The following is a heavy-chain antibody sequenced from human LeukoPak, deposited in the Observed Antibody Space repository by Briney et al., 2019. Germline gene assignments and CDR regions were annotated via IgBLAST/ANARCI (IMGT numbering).Heavy chain of an antibody. CDR2: ISSVSTTI. Sequence: GGSLRLSCAASGFTFSSYSMNWVRQAPGKGLEWVSYISSVSTTIYYADSVKGRFTISRDNAKKSLYLQMNSLRAEDTAVYYCARGDGYVSFDYWGQGTLVTVSS. V-gene: IGHV3-48*01. CDR1: GFTFSSYS. CDR3: ARGDGYVSFDY. J-gene: IGHJ4*02. D-gene: IGHD5-24*01.